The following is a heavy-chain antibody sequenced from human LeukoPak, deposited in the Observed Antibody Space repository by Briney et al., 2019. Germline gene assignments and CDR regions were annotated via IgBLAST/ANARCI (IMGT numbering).Heavy chain of an antibody. V-gene: IGHV1-46*01. CDR3: ARARGGYYSYGMDV. CDR1: GYTFTSYY. Sequence: ASVKVSCKASGYTFTSYYMHWVRQAPGQGLEWMGIINPSGGSTSYAQKFQGRVTITRDTSASTAYMELSSLRSEDTALYYCARARGGYYSYGMDVWGQGTTVTVSS. CDR2: INPSGGST. J-gene: IGHJ6*02.